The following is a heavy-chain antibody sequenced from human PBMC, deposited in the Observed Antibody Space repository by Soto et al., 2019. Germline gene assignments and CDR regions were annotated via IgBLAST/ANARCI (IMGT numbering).Heavy chain of an antibody. CDR3: ARVGQLITAPGLLDA. D-gene: IGHD6-13*01. Sequence: SETLSLTCTISTGSIGSYYWTSIRQPPGKGLEWIGHIYYSGSTNYNPSLKSRLTLSLDTSKNQFSLKLTSVTAADTAVYYCARVGQLITAPGLLDAWGQGTLVTVSS. J-gene: IGHJ5*02. CDR2: IYYSGST. V-gene: IGHV4-59*01. CDR1: TGSIGSYY.